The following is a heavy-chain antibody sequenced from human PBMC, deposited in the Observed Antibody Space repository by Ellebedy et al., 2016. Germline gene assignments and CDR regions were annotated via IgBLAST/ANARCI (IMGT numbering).Heavy chain of an antibody. J-gene: IGHJ4*02. CDR1: GLTVSSFF. V-gene: IGHV3-23*01. CDR3: RQGHYFDQ. CDR2: MRGDGAKT. Sequence: GGSLRLXXAPSGLTVSSFFMGWVRQAPGKGLEWVSTMRGDGAKTHLADSVKGRFTISRDNSKNTLYLQMNSLRAEDTALYYCRQGHYFDQWGQGALVTVSS.